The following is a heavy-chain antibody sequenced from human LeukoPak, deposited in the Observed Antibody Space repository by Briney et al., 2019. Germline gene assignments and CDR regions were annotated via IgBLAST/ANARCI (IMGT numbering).Heavy chain of an antibody. Sequence: SETLSLTCSVSGDSISSSAYYWGWIRQPPEKGLEWIGSVSYREGSYQNPSLKTRVTVSMDTSKNQFSLRLRSVTAADTAVYFCARDSRHCSGGNCHPRFDYWGQGILVTVST. D-gene: IGHD2-15*01. CDR3: ARDSRHCSGGNCHPRFDY. CDR2: VSYREGS. V-gene: IGHV4-39*07. J-gene: IGHJ4*02. CDR1: GDSISSSAYY.